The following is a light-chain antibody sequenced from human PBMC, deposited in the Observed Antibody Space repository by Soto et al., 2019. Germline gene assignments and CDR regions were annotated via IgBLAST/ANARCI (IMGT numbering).Light chain of an antibody. V-gene: IGKV3-20*01. CDR1: QRVSSGD. CDR3: KQYGRSPET. Sequence: EIVLTQSLATLSLSPGEKATLSCRASQRVSSGDLAGFKQNLGQEARLLIYGAVSGATGIPDRFSGSGSGTDFTLTISRLESEDVAGYYCKQYGRSPETLGQGTKVDIK. CDR2: GAV. J-gene: IGKJ1*01.